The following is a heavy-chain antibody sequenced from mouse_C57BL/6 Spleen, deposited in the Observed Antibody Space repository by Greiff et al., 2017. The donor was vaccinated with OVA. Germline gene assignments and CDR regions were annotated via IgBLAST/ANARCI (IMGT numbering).Heavy chain of an antibody. CDR2: INPNNGGT. D-gene: IGHD2-2*01. CDR3: ACTTMVRAWFAY. Sequence: EVQLQQSGPELVKPGASVKISCKASGYTFTDYYMNWVKQSHGKSLEWIGDINPNNGGTSYNQKFKGKATLTVDKSSSTAYMELRSLTSEDSAVYYCACTTMVRAWFAYWGQGTLVTVSA. V-gene: IGHV1-26*01. J-gene: IGHJ3*01. CDR1: GYTFTDYY.